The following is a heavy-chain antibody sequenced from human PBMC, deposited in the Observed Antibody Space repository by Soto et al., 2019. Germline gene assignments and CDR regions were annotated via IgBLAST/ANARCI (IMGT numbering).Heavy chain of an antibody. CDR3: ARDYMLEDYYYYYGMDV. D-gene: IGHD2-8*01. Sequence: ASVKVSCKASGRTFSSYAISWVRQAPGQGLECMGGIIPIFGTANYAQKFQGRVTITADESTSTAYMELSSLRSEDTAVYYCARDYMLEDYYYYYGMDVCGQWTTVTVS. CDR2: IIPIFGTA. J-gene: IGHJ6*02. V-gene: IGHV1-69*13. CDR1: GRTFSSYA.